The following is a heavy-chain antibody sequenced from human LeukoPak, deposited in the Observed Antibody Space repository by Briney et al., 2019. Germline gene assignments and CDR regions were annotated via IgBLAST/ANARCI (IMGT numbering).Heavy chain of an antibody. D-gene: IGHD1-26*01. Sequence: GGSLRLSCAASGFTFSSYGMHWVRQAPGKGLEWVAVIWYDGSNKYYADSVKGRFTISRDNSKNTLYLQMNSLRAEDTAVYYCARDKRFSSGSYYSDAFDTWGQGTMVTVSS. V-gene: IGHV3-33*01. J-gene: IGHJ3*02. CDR2: IWYDGSNK. CDR1: GFTFSSYG. CDR3: ARDKRFSSGSYYSDAFDT.